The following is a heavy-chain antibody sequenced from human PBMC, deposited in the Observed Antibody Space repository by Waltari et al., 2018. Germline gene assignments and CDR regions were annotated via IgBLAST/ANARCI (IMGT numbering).Heavy chain of an antibody. CDR3: ARVSNYNILTGYSDYYYYGLDV. CDR1: GGTFSSDG. D-gene: IGHD3-9*01. V-gene: IGHV1-69*17. Sequence: QVELVQSGAEVKKPGSSVKVSCKASGGTFSSDGINWVRQAPGQGLEWMGGIIPIFGITNYAQKFKGRVTISADKSTGTAYMELSSLRSEDTAVYYCARVSNYNILTGYSDYYYYGLDVWGQGTTVSVSS. J-gene: IGHJ6*02. CDR2: IIPIFGIT.